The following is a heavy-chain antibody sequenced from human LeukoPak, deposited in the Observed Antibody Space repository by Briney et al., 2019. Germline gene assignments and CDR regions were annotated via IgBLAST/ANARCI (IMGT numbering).Heavy chain of an antibody. CDR1: GYSISSGYY. J-gene: IGHJ5*02. V-gene: IGHV4-38-2*01. Sequence: SETLSLTCAVSGYSISSGYYWGWIRQPPAKGLEWIGSIYHSGSTYYNPSLKSRVTISVDTSKNQFSLKLSSVTAADTAVYYCARTANWFDPWGQGTLVTVSS. CDR2: IYHSGST. CDR3: ARTANWFDP.